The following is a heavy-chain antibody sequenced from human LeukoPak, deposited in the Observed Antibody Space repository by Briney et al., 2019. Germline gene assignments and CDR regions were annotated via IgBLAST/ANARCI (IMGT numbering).Heavy chain of an antibody. D-gene: IGHD2-2*01. CDR1: GGTFSSYA. V-gene: IGHV1-69*05. CDR2: IIPIFGTA. J-gene: IGHJ5*02. Sequence: GASVKVSCKASGGTFSSYAISWVRQAPGQGLEWMGGIIPIFGTANYAQKIQGRVTITTDESTSTAYMELSSLRSEDTAVYYCATTPRYCSSTSCYQTWGQGTLVTVSS. CDR3: ATTPRYCSSTSCYQT.